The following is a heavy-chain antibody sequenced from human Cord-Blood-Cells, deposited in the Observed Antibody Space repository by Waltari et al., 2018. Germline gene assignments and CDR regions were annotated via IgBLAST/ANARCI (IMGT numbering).Heavy chain of an antibody. CDR3: ARLGNSVGGSGSYRKVLDY. Sequence: QLQLQESGPGLVKPSETLSLTCTVSGGSISSSSYYWGWIRQPPGKGLEWIGSIYYSGSTYYNPSLKSRVTISVDTSKNQFSLKLSSVTAADTAVYYCARLGNSVGGSGSYRKVLDYWGQGTLVTVSS. V-gene: IGHV4-39*01. CDR1: GGSISSSSYY. CDR2: IYYSGST. D-gene: IGHD3-10*01. J-gene: IGHJ4*02.